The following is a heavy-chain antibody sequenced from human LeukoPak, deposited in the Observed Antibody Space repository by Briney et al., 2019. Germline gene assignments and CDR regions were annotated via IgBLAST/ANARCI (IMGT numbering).Heavy chain of an antibody. CDR2: ITSDGST. V-gene: IGHV3-23*01. J-gene: IGHJ4*02. D-gene: IGHD1-14*01. CDR1: GLNFSNFG. CDR3: ARASNHGDYFDY. Sequence: GGSLRLSCEASGLNFSNFGMSRVRQAPGKGLEWVSGITSDGSTYYADSVKGRFTISRDNSKNTLYLQMNSLRAEDTAVYYCARASNHGDYFDYWGQGTLVTVSS.